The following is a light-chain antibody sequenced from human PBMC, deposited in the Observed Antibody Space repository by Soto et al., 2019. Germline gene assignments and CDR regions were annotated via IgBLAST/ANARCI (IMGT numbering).Light chain of an antibody. Sequence: DLQMTQSPSSLSASVGDRVTLTCRASQDIRNELGWYQQKPGKAPKRQIYAASNLETGAPSRFSGSGSVTEFTLTISSRQPEGFATYYCLQHNSYPRTFGQGTKVEIK. J-gene: IGKJ1*01. CDR2: AAS. CDR3: LQHNSYPRT. V-gene: IGKV1-17*01. CDR1: QDIRNE.